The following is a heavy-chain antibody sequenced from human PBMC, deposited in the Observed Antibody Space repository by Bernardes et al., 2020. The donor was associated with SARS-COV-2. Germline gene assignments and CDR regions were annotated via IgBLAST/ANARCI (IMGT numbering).Heavy chain of an antibody. V-gene: IGHV3-23*01. CDR2: ISGGGRST. J-gene: IGHJ4*02. CDR3: ARIDDVTGRDY. D-gene: IGHD3-9*01. CDR1: GFTFHNYA. Sequence: VRSLRPSCAASGFTFHNYAMSWVRQAPGKGLEWVSSISGGGRSTYYADSVNGRFTISRDNSKNALYLQMDSLRAEDTAVYYCARIDDVTGRDYWGQGTLVTVSS.